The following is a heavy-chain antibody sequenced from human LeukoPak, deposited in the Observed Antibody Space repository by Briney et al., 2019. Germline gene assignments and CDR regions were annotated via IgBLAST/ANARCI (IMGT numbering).Heavy chain of an antibody. CDR2: INHSGST. D-gene: IGHD7-27*01. J-gene: IGHJ6*03. Sequence: PSETLSLTCAVYGGSFSGYYWSWIRQPPGKGLEWIGEINHSGSTNYNPSLKSRVTISVDTSKNQFSLKLSSVTAADTAVYSCAKVATGDGYFYHHMDVWGKGTTVTVSS. CDR3: AKVATGDGYFYHHMDV. CDR1: GGSFSGYY. V-gene: IGHV4-34*01.